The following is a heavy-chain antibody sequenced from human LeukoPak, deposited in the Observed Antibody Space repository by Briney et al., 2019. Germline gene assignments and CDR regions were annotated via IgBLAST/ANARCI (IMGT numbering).Heavy chain of an antibody. Sequence: SETLSLTCTVSGGSISSGGYYWSWIRQPPGKGLEWIGYIYHSGSTYYNPSLKSRVTISVDRSKNQFSLKLSSVTAADTAVYYCARVSLMAGRWPLFDLWGRGTLVTVSS. V-gene: IGHV4-30-2*01. D-gene: IGHD5-24*01. J-gene: IGHJ2*01. CDR2: IYHSGST. CDR3: ARVSLMAGRWPLFDL. CDR1: GGSISSGGYY.